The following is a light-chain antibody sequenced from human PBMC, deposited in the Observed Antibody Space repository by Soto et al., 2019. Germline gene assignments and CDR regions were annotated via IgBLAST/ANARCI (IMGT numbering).Light chain of an antibody. CDR1: QSVSTL. CDR2: GAS. V-gene: IGKV3-11*01. CDR3: QQRNTWT. J-gene: IGKJ1*01. Sequence: EVVLTQSPATLSLSPGERATLSCRASQSVSTLLLWYQHKPGQAPRLLIYGASNRATGVPARFSGSGSGTDFTLTISSLEPGELAVYYWQQRNTWTFGQGTKVDIK.